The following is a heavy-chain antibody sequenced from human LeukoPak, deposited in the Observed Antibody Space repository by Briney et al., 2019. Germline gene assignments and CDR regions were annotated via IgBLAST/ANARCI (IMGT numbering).Heavy chain of an antibody. Sequence: GGSLRLSCAASGFTFSNYAMSWVRQAPGKGLDWVSLTCDSGGSTYYADSVKGRFTISRDNSKNTLYLQMNSLRAEDTAVYYCAKGGGSRNFDYWGQGTLVAVSS. J-gene: IGHJ4*02. CDR2: TCDSGGST. CDR3: AKGGGSRNFDY. D-gene: IGHD1-26*01. CDR1: GFTFSNYA. V-gene: IGHV3-23*01.